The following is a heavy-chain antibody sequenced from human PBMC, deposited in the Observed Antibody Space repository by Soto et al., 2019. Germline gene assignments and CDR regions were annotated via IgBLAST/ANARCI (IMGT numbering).Heavy chain of an antibody. Sequence: QVQLVESGGGVVQPGRSLRLSCAASGFPFSSYGMHWVRQAPGKGLDWVAIISYDGTNQYYADSVKGRFTVSRDNSKNTLYLHMSSMRAEDTAVYYCAGGQYYFDYCGQGTLVSLS. CDR2: ISYDGTNQ. D-gene: IGHD2-15*01. CDR1: GFPFSSYG. CDR3: AGGQYYFDY. J-gene: IGHJ4*02. V-gene: IGHV3-30*03.